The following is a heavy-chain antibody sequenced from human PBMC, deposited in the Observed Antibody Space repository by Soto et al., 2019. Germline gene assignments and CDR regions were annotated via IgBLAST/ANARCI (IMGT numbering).Heavy chain of an antibody. Sequence: GASVKVSCKASGYTFTGYYMHWVRQAPGQGLEWMGWINPNSGGTNYAQKFQGWVTMTRDTSISTAYMELSRLRSDDTAVYYCAITNRQWLLPSYYYYYGMDVWGQGTTVTVSS. D-gene: IGHD6-19*01. J-gene: IGHJ6*02. CDR3: AITNRQWLLPSYYYYYGMDV. CDR2: INPNSGGT. CDR1: GYTFTGYY. V-gene: IGHV1-2*04.